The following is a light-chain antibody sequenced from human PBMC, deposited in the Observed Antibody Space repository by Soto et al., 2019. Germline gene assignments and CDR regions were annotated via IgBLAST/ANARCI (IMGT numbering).Light chain of an antibody. V-gene: IGKV3-11*01. CDR2: DTS. CDR1: QSVGTY. CDR3: QQLNSYVT. J-gene: IGKJ5*01. Sequence: EIVLTQSPATLSLSPGERATLSCRASQSVGTYLAWYQQKPGQAPRLLIYDTSIRASGIPDRFSGSGSGTDFTLTISRLEPEDFATYYCQQLNSYVTFGQGTRLEIK.